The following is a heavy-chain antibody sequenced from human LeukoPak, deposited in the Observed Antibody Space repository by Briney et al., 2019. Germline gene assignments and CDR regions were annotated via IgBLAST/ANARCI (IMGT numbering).Heavy chain of an antibody. V-gene: IGHV1-2*02. Sequence: ASVKVSCKASGYTFTGYYIHWVRQAPGQGLEWMGWINPNSGGTNYAQKFQGRVTMTRDTSISTVYMELSSLRSEDTAVYYCAREAEQYYYGSGSQSYYYYMDVWGKGTTVTVSS. D-gene: IGHD3-10*01. CDR1: GYTFTGYY. CDR3: AREAEQYYYGSGSQSYYYYMDV. CDR2: INPNSGGT. J-gene: IGHJ6*03.